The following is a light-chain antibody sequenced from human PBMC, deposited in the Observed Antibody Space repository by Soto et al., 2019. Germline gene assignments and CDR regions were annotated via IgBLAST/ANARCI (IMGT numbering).Light chain of an antibody. J-gene: IGKJ2*01. CDR2: GSS. V-gene: IGKV1-39*01. CDR3: QQGYSSPHA. CDR1: QSVRTY. Sequence: DIQMTQSPSSLSTSVGDRVTITCRASQSVRTYLNWYQQKPGKPPKLLIPGSSRLQGGVPSRFSGSGSGTDFTLIISSLQPEDVATYYCQQGYSSPHAFGQGTKLEIK.